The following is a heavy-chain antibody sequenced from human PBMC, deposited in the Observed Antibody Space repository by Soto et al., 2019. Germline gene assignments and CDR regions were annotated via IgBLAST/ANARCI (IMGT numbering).Heavy chain of an antibody. V-gene: IGHV4-39*01. J-gene: IGHJ5*02. D-gene: IGHD3-22*01. CDR3: ARDYFDSSDYTTNWFDP. CDR1: GGSIRSVGYY. CDR2: IYHTGNA. Sequence: PSETLSHTCPVSGGSIRSVGYYWSWIRQHPGEGLEWIGSIYHTGNAYYNPSLKSRVTIFVDTSKNQFSLKLTSVTAADTALYYCARDYFDSSDYTTNWFDPWGQGALVT.